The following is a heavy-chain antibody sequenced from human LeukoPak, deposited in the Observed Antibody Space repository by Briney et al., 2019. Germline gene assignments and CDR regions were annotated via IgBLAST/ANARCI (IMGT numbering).Heavy chain of an antibody. J-gene: IGHJ4*02. CDR1: GGSISSSSYY. D-gene: IGHD3-10*01. Sequence: SETLSLTCTVSGGSISSSSYYWGWIRQPPGKGLEWIGSIYYSGSTYYNPSLKSRVTISVDTSKNQFSLRLSSVTAADTAVYYCASLDYYYGSGGGTLDYWGQGTLVTVSS. V-gene: IGHV4-39*01. CDR2: IYYSGST. CDR3: ASLDYYYGSGGGTLDY.